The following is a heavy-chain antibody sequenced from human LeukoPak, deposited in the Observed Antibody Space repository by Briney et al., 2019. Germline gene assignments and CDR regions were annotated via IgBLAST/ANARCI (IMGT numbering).Heavy chain of an antibody. D-gene: IGHD2-15*01. CDR2: ISWNSGSI. CDR3: AKSGNKGYCSGGSCYQIDY. J-gene: IGHJ4*02. Sequence: GGSLRLSCAASGFTFDDYAMHWVRQAPGKGLEWVSGISWNSGSIGYADSVKGRFTISRDNAKNSLYLQMNSLRAEDTAVYYCAKSGNKGYCSGGSCYQIDYWGQGTLVTVSS. V-gene: IGHV3-9*01. CDR1: GFTFDDYA.